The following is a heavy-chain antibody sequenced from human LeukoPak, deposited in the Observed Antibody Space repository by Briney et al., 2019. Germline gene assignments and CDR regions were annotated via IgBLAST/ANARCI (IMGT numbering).Heavy chain of an antibody. D-gene: IGHD3-3*01. Sequence: GGSLRLSCVASGFTFSGHWVHWVRQAPGKGLEWVSRINYGGARTDYADSVKGRFIISRDNAKNTLYLQMNSLRPEDTAVYHCARYHDFFSGYRSLDSWGQGTLVTVSS. CDR2: INYGGART. CDR3: ARYHDFFSGYRSLDS. V-gene: IGHV3-74*01. J-gene: IGHJ4*02. CDR1: GFTFSGHW.